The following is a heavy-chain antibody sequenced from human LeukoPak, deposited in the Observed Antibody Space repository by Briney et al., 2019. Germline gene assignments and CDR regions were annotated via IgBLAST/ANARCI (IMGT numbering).Heavy chain of an antibody. CDR1: GDTFTSDY. CDR3: ARDLSYFDYLPHYDP. V-gene: IGHV1-46*01. CDR2: INRSGGNT. J-gene: IGHJ5*02. Sequence: GASVKVSCKASGDTFTSDYIHWVRQAPGQGLEWMGVINRSGGNTFYTQKFQGRVTMTTDMSTSTAYMELRSLRSDDTAVYYCARDLSYFDYLPHYDPWGQGTLVTVSS. D-gene: IGHD3-9*01.